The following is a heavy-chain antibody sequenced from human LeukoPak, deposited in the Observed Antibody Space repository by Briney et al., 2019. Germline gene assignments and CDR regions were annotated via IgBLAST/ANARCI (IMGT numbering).Heavy chain of an antibody. CDR1: GFTLSAYW. V-gene: IGHV3-7*05. D-gene: IGHD5-12*01. J-gene: IGHJ4*02. CDR2: IRPDGSDR. CDR3: ARDLRGYGGQDY. Sequence: GGSLRLSCTVSGFTLSAYWMTWVRQAPGKGLEGVANIRPDGSDRNFVESVKGRFAISRDNDKDSLYLQMHSLRAEDTAVYFCARDLRGYGGQDYWGQGTLVTVSS.